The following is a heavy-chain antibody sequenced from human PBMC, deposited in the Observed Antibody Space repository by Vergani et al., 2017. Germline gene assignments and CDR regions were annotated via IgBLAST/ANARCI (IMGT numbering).Heavy chain of an antibody. Sequence: QVQLQQSGPGLVKPSQTLSLTCAISGDSVSSSSVTWNWIRQSPSRGLEWLGRTYYRSKWYNEYAVSVRSRIIINPDTSKNQVSLQLDSVTPEDTAVYYCASQNWGSGYFDYWGQGTLVTVSS. CDR1: GDSVSSSSVT. D-gene: IGHD7-27*01. CDR2: TYYRSKWYN. CDR3: ASQNWGSGYFDY. V-gene: IGHV6-1*01. J-gene: IGHJ4*02.